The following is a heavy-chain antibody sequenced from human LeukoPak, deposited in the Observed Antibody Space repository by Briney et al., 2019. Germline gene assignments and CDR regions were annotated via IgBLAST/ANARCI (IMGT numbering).Heavy chain of an antibody. V-gene: IGHV3-23*01. Sequence: PGGSVRLSCAASGFTFSSYAMSWVRQVPGKGLEWVSSVSGSGGITYYADSVQGRFTLSRDNSKNTVNLQMNSLRADDTAVYYCAKDGVVSTIRSYFFDSWGQGAGDRL. CDR2: VSGSGGIT. CDR3: AKDGVVSTIRSYFFDS. J-gene: IGHJ4*02. D-gene: IGHD5/OR15-5a*01. CDR1: GFTFSSYA.